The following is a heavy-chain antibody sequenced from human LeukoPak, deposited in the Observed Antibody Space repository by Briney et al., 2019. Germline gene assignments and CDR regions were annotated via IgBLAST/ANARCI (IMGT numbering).Heavy chain of an antibody. CDR3: ATLGRYYGSGSYYNKPLDYGMDV. Sequence: PSETLSLTCTVSGGSISSYYWSWIRQPPGKGLEWIGYIYYSGSTNYNPSLKSRVTISVDTSKNQFSLKLSSVTAADTAVYYCATLGRYYGSGSYYNKPLDYGMDVWGQGTTVTVSS. V-gene: IGHV4-59*08. CDR1: GGSISSYY. D-gene: IGHD3-10*01. CDR2: IYYSGST. J-gene: IGHJ6*02.